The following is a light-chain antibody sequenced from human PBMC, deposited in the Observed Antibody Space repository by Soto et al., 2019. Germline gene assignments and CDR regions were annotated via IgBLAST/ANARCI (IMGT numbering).Light chain of an antibody. CDR3: QQSNNWPPWT. V-gene: IGKV3-15*01. CDR1: QSVSSN. J-gene: IGKJ2*02. Sequence: EIVMTQSPATLSVSPGERATLSCRASQSVSSNLAWYQQKPGQAPRLLIYGASTRATGIPARFSGSGSGTEFTLTISSLQSEDSAVYYCQQSNNWPPWTFGQGTKLEIK. CDR2: GAS.